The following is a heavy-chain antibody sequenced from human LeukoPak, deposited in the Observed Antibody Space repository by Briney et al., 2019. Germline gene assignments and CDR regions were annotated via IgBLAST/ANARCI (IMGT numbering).Heavy chain of an antibody. CDR1: GFTFGDYA. CDR3: TRDNYDFWSGYQSRGPSAFDI. CDR2: IRSNTYGGTT. D-gene: IGHD3-3*01. Sequence: GGSLRLSCTASGFTFGDYAMYWVRQAPGKGLEWVGFIRSNTYGGTTQYAASVKGGFTISRDDSKSIASLQMNSLKTEDTAVYYCTRDNYDFWSGYQSRGPSAFDIWGQGTMVTVSS. V-gene: IGHV3-49*04. J-gene: IGHJ3*02.